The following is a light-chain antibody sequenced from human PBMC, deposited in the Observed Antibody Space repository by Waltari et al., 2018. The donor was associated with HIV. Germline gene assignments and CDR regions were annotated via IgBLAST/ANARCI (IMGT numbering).Light chain of an antibody. CDR2: EVA. CDR3: SSYTSSISLVV. V-gene: IGLV2-14*01. J-gene: IGLJ3*02. Sequence: QSALTQPASVSGSLGQSITLSCTGTSSDIDGSDYVSWYQQHPGRAPKLLIFEVANRPSGVSSRFSASKSGNTASLTISGLQAEDEADYYCSSYTSSISLVVFGGGTKLTVL. CDR1: SSDIDGSDY.